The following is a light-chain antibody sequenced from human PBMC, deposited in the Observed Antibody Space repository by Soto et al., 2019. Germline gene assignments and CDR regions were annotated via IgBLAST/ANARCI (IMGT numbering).Light chain of an antibody. CDR3: ASWDDSLNGHV. Sequence: QSVLTQPPSASGTPGQRVTVSCSGSSSNIARNTVNWYQQLPGTAPKLLIYSNDQRPSGVPDRFSASKSSTSASLAISGLQSEDEADYYCASWDDSLNGHVFGTGTKVTVL. J-gene: IGLJ1*01. CDR1: SSNIARNT. V-gene: IGLV1-44*01. CDR2: SND.